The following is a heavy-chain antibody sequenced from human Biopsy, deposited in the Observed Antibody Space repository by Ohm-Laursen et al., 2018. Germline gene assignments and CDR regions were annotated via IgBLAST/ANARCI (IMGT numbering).Heavy chain of an antibody. CDR3: VSEVVGDTDH. J-gene: IGHJ4*02. CDR2: ISWNSGSI. CDR1: GFTFDDYA. D-gene: IGHD2-15*01. Sequence: SLRLSCAASGFTFDDYAMHWVRQAPGKGLEWVSGISWNSGSIGYADSVKGRFTISRDNAKNTLNLQMNSLRVEDTAIYYCVSEVVGDTDHWGQGTLVTVSS. V-gene: IGHV3-9*01.